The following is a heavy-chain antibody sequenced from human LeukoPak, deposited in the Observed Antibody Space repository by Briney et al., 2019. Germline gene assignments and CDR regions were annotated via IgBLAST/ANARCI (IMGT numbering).Heavy chain of an antibody. D-gene: IGHD3-10*01. CDR2: IYYSGSA. V-gene: IGHV4-59*01. Sequence: SETLSLTCTVSGVSISSYYWSWIRQPPGKGLEWIGYIYYSGSANCNPSLKSRVTISVDTSKNQFSLKLSSVTAADTAVYYCASFDYGSGIIPDWGQGTLVTVSS. J-gene: IGHJ4*02. CDR3: ASFDYGSGIIPD. CDR1: GVSISSYY.